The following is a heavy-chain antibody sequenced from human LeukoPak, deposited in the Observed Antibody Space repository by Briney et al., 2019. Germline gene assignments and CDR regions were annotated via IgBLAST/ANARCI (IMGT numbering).Heavy chain of an antibody. J-gene: IGHJ4*02. V-gene: IGHV3-30*18. CDR1: GFTFSSYG. CDR3: AKERGRAVADTGGFDY. CDR2: ISYDGSNK. Sequence: GGSLRLSCAASGFTFSSYGMHRVRQAPGKGLEWVAVISYDGSNKYYADSVKGRFTISRDNSKDTLYLQMNSLRAEDTAVYYCAKERGRAVADTGGFDYWGQGTLVTASS. D-gene: IGHD6-19*01.